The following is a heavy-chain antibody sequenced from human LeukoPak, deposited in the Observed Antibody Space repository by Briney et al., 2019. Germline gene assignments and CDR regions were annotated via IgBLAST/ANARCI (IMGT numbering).Heavy chain of an antibody. CDR2: IYPGDSDT. Sequence: GESLKISCKGSGYSFTNYWIGWVRQMPGKGLEWMGIIYPGDSDTRYSPSFQGQVTMTADKSISTAYLQWSSLKASDTAMYYCATFRSGGFYSSPQFGDAFGIWGQGTVVTVSS. CDR1: GYSFTNYW. D-gene: IGHD3-22*01. V-gene: IGHV5-51*01. J-gene: IGHJ3*02. CDR3: ATFRSGGFYSSPQFGDAFGI.